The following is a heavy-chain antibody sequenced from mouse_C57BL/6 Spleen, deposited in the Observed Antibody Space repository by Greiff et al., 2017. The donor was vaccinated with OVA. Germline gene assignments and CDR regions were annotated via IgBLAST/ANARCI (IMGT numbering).Heavy chain of an antibody. V-gene: IGHV5-4*01. CDR2: ISDGGSYT. D-gene: IGHD2-4*01. CDR1: GFTFSSYA. J-gene: IGHJ4*01. Sequence: EVHLVESGGGLVKPGGSLKLSCAASGFTFSSYAMSWVRQTPEKRLEWVATISDGGSYTYYPDNVKGRFTISRDNAKNNLYLQMSHLKSEDTAMYYCARDGIYYDYDGYYAMDYWGQGTSVTVSS. CDR3: ARDGIYYDYDGYYAMDY.